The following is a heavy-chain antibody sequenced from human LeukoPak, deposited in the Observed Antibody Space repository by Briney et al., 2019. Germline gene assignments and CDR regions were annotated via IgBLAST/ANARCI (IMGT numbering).Heavy chain of an antibody. CDR2: ISYDGSNK. J-gene: IGHJ5*02. D-gene: IGHD3-16*02. CDR1: GFTFSSYG. CDR3: AKDLGPLSHYDYVWGSYRSDWFDP. Sequence: QTGGSLRLSCAASGFTFSSYGMHWVRQAPGKGLEWVAVISYDGSNKYYADSVKGRFTISRDNSKNTLYLQMNSLRAEDTAVYYCAKDLGPLSHYDYVWGSYRSDWFDPWGQGTLVTVSS. V-gene: IGHV3-30*18.